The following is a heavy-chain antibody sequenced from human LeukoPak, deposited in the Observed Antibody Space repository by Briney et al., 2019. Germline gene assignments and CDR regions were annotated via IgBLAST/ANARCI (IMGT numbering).Heavy chain of an antibody. CDR2: IYSDGST. V-gene: IGHV3-53*01. J-gene: IGHJ5*02. CDR1: GFTVSSTY. Sequence: GGSLRLSCAASGFTVSSTYMNWVRQAPGRGLEWVSIIYSDGSTIYADSVKGRFTTSRDNSKNTLYLQMNSLRAEDTAVYYCAKWDAYIESWGQGTLVTVSS. D-gene: IGHD3-16*01. CDR3: AKWDAYIES.